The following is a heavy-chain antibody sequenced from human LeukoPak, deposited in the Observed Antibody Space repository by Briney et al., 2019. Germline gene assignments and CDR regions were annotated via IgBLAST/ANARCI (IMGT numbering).Heavy chain of an antibody. J-gene: IGHJ4*02. D-gene: IGHD6-13*01. CDR3: ASSPAYSSSWEAIDN. CDR2: IGTAGDT. CDR1: GFTFSNYD. Sequence: PGGSLSLSCAASGFTFSNYDMHWVRQAAGKDLEWVSGIGTAGDTYYPGSVKGRFTISRENAKNSLYLQMNSLSAGDTDVYCCASSPAYSSSWEAIDNWGQGTLVTVSS. V-gene: IGHV3-13*01.